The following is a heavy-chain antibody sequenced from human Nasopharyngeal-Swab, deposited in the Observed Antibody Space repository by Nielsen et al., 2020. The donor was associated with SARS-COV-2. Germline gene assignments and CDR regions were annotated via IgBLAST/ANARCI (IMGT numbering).Heavy chain of an antibody. CDR3: ARVDVSGFYYYGLDV. J-gene: IGHJ6*02. Sequence: WIRQPPGKALEWLAVIFWDDDKWYSPSLEGRLTITKDTTKNQVVLRMTNVDPVDTGTYYCARVDVSGFYYYGLDVWGQGTTATSP. V-gene: IGHV2-5*02. CDR2: IFWDDDK. D-gene: IGHD5-12*01.